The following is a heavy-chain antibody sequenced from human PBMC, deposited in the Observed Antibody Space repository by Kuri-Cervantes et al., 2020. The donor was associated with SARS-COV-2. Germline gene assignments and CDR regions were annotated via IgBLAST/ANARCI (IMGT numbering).Heavy chain of an antibody. CDR1: GFTFSDYY. V-gene: IGHV3-23*01. CDR3: AKFYRDIVVVPAARGFYFDY. Sequence: GGSLRLSCAASGFTFSDYYMSWIRQAPGKGLEWVSAFSGSGGSTYYADSVKGRFTISRDNSKNTLYLQMNSLRAEDTAVYYCAKFYRDIVVVPAARGFYFDYWGQGTLVTVSS. CDR2: FSGSGGST. D-gene: IGHD2-2*01. J-gene: IGHJ4*02.